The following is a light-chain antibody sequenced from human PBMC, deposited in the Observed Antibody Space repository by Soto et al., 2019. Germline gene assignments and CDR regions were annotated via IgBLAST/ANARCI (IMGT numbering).Light chain of an antibody. J-gene: IGKJ3*01. CDR1: QGIRNY. Sequence: DIQMTQSPTSLSASVGDRVTITCRASQGIRNYVAWYQQIPWKAPKLLIYAASTLQSGVPSRFSGSGSGTDFTRTINGLQPEDVATYSCQKYSSVPVFGPGTKVEIK. V-gene: IGKV1-27*01. CDR3: QKYSSVPV. CDR2: AAS.